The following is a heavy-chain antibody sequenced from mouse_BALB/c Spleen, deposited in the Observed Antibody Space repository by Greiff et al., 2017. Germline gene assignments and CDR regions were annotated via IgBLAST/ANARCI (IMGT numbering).Heavy chain of an antibody. J-gene: IGHJ4*01. D-gene: IGHD1-1*01. CDR1: GYTFTSYW. CDR2: IYPGNSDT. Sequence: EVHLVESGTVLARPGASVKMSCKASGYTFTSYWMHWVKQRPGQGLEWIGAIYPGNSDTSYNQKFKGKAKLTAVTSTSTAYMELSSLTNEDSAVYYCTRSGYYYGSSQYAMDYWGQGTSVTVSS. V-gene: IGHV1-5*01. CDR3: TRSGYYYGSSQYAMDY.